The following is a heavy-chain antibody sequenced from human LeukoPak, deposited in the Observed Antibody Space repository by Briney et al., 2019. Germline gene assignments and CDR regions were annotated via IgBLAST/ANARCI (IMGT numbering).Heavy chain of an antibody. CDR2: ISSSSDLM. CDR3: ARVLRGLYNLGD. J-gene: IGHJ4*02. Sequence: GGSLRLSCEASGFSLTISGVNWVRQAPGQGLEWLSYISSSSDLMSYVDSVKGRFTVSRDNAKNSLFLQMNSLRDEDTAVYYCARVLRGLYNLGDWGQGTLVTVSS. CDR1: GFSLTISG. D-gene: IGHD3-10*01. V-gene: IGHV3-48*02.